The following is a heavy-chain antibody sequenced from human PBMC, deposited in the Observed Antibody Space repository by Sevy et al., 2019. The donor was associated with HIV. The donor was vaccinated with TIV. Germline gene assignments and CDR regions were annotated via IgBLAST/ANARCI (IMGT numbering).Heavy chain of an antibody. V-gene: IGHV4-39*01. Sequence: SETLSLTCTVSGGSISTSSYYWGWIRQPPGKGLEWIGSIYYSGSTYYNPSLKSRVTISADTSKKQFSLKLSSVTAADTAVYYCARQTYYDTSGYPYYFDYWGQRTLVTVSS. CDR1: GGSISTSSYY. CDR2: IYYSGST. J-gene: IGHJ4*02. CDR3: ARQTYYDTSGYPYYFDY. D-gene: IGHD3-22*01.